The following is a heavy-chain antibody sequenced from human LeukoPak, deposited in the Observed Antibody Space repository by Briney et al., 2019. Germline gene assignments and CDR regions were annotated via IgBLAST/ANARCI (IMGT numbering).Heavy chain of an antibody. Sequence: GGSLRLSCAASGFTFSSYAMSWVRQAPGKGLGWVSYISSSGSTKYYADSVKGRFTISRDNAKNSLDLQMNSLRAEDTAVYYCARGGVDYWGQGTLVTVSS. CDR2: ISSSGSTK. J-gene: IGHJ4*02. V-gene: IGHV3-48*03. D-gene: IGHD3-16*01. CDR3: ARGGVDY. CDR1: GFTFSSYA.